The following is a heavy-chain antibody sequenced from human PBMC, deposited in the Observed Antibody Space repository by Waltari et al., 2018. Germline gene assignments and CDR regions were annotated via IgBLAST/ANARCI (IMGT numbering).Heavy chain of an antibody. D-gene: IGHD6-6*01. CDR1: GYTFTDSY. J-gene: IGHJ4*02. CDR3: ATFGGEEQLVPYFDY. Sequence: EVQLVQSGAEVQKPGATVKISCKVSGYTFTDSYMHWVQQAAGKGLEWMGLVEPEDGETIYAEKFQGRVTITADTSTDTAYMELSSLRSEDTAVYYCATFGGEEQLVPYFDYWGQGTLVTVSS. V-gene: IGHV1-69-2*01. CDR2: VEPEDGET.